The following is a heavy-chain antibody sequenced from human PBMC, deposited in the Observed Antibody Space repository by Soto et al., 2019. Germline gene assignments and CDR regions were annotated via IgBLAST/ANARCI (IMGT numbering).Heavy chain of an antibody. V-gene: IGHV4-34*01. Sequence: SETLSLTCAVYGGSFSGYYWTWIRQPPGKGLEWIGEINHRRSTSYNPSLKRRVTMSIDTSKNQFSLRLSSVTAADTAVYYCVTDWAGTKTLYGLDVWGQGTTVTVSS. CDR2: INHRRST. CDR1: GGSFSGYY. J-gene: IGHJ6*02. CDR3: VTDWAGTKTLYGLDV. D-gene: IGHD6-19*01.